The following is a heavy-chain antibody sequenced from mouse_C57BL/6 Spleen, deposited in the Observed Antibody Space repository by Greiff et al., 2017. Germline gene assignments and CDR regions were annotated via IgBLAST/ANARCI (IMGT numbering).Heavy chain of an antibody. V-gene: IGHV1-72*01. J-gene: IGHJ2*01. CDR3: ARTQDYGSSYDFDY. CDR1: GYTFTSYW. Sequence: KESCKASGYTFTSYWMHWVKQRPGRGLEWIGRIDPNSGGTKYNEKFKSKATLTVDKPSSTAYMQLSSLTSEDSAVYYCARTQDYGSSYDFDYWGQGTTLTVSS. D-gene: IGHD1-1*01. CDR2: IDPNSGGT.